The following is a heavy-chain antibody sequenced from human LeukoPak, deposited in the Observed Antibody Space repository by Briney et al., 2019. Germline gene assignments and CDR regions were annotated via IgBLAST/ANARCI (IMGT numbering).Heavy chain of an antibody. CDR2: IYYSGST. J-gene: IGHJ4*02. D-gene: IGHD5-12*01. CDR3: ARLGYDYGY. CDR1: GGSISSSSYY. Sequence: SETLSLTCTVSGGSISSSSYYWGWIRPPPGKGLEWIGSIYYSGSTYYNPSLKSRVTISVDTSKNQFSLKLSSVTAADTAVYYCARLGYDYGYWGQGTLVTVSS. V-gene: IGHV4-39*01.